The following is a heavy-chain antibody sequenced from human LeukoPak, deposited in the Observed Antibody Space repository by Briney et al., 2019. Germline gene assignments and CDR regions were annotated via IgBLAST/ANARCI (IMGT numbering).Heavy chain of an antibody. V-gene: IGHV1-18*01. CDR1: GYTFTSYG. CDR2: ISAYNGNT. CDR3: ARDPQYYGSGSTYFDY. Sequence: ASVKVSCKASGYTFTSYGISWVRQAPGQGLEWMGWISAYNGNTNYAQKLRGRVTMTTDTSTSTAYMELRSLRSDDTAVYYCARDPQYYGSGSTYFDYWGQGTLVTVSS. D-gene: IGHD3-10*01. J-gene: IGHJ4*02.